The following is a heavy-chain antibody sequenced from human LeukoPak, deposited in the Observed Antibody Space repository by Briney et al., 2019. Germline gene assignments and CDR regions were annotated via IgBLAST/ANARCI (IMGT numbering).Heavy chain of an antibody. CDR1: GFTFSHYS. CDR3: ARDPTV. J-gene: IGHJ4*02. V-gene: IGHV3-21*01. Sequence: GGSLRLSCAASGFTFSHYSMDWVRQAPGKGLEWVSSISRTSSDIYYADSVKGRFTISRDNAKNSLYLQMNSLRAEDTAVYYCARDPTVWGQGTLVTVSS. D-gene: IGHD4-17*01. CDR2: ISRTSSDI.